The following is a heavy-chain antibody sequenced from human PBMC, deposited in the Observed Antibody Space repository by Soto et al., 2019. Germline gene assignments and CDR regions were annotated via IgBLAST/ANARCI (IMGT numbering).Heavy chain of an antibody. Sequence: QVQLVQSGAEVKKPGSSMGVSCKAPGGTFKNYAFSWVRQAPGQGLEGMGGFIPIFGTGNSAAEFQGRVSITAGESTNTVCMQRRSLRSADTAVYYCVGISEFAYGFGLGYCFASWGQGT. CDR1: GGTFKNYA. CDR2: FIPIFGTG. V-gene: IGHV1-69*01. CDR3: VGISEFAYGFGLGYCFAS. D-gene: IGHD3-10*01. J-gene: IGHJ4*02.